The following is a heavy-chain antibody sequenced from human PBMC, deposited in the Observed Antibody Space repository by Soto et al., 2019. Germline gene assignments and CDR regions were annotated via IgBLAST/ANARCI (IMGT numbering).Heavy chain of an antibody. J-gene: IGHJ5*02. V-gene: IGHV4-59*01. D-gene: IGHD2-15*01. CDR2: ISYSGST. CDR1: GACMSTSY. Sequence: PSERLSLTCTVSGACMSTSYWSWIRQTPGKGLEWIGYISYSGSTDYNPSLKSRVTISFDASKNQISLQVRSATAADAAVYYCARDLKEYCSDGKCNWFDPWGQGTLVTVSS. CDR3: ARDLKEYCSDGKCNWFDP.